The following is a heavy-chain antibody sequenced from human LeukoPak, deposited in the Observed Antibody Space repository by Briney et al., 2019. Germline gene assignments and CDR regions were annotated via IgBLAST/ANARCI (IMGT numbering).Heavy chain of an antibody. D-gene: IGHD3-16*02. CDR2: ISDTGRRT. CDR1: GFTFNDYA. J-gene: IGHJ4*02. Sequence: GGSLRLSCAASGFTFNDYAMSWVRQAAGKGLEWVSGISDTGRRTFYADSVKGRFTISRDDSKKTVYLQMNTLRAKDTAIYFCARHDSFIPYWGQGTLVTVSS. V-gene: IGHV3-23*01. CDR3: ARHDSFIPY.